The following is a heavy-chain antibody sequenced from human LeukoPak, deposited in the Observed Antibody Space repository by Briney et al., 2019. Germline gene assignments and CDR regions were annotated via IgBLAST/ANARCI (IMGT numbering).Heavy chain of an antibody. CDR2: ISGSSTYI. D-gene: IGHD1-26*01. CDR1: GFTFSDYY. CDR3: ARDSGSLPPYFDY. Sequence: GGSLRLSCGASGFTFSDYYMSWVRQAPGKGLEWVSYISGSSTYIDYADSVKGRFAISRDNSKNTLYLQMNSLRAEDTAVYYCARDSGSLPPYFDYWGQGTLVTVSS. V-gene: IGHV3-11*06. J-gene: IGHJ4*02.